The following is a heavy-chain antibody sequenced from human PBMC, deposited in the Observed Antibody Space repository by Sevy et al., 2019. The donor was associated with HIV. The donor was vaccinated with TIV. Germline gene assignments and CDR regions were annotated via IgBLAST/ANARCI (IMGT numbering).Heavy chain of an antibody. J-gene: IGHJ4*02. CDR2: SSSGSSYI. CDR3: ARGDYYGSLYYFDY. Sequence: GGSLRLSCAASGFTFSNYFINWVRQAPGKGLEWVSSSSSGSSYIFYADSVKGRFTISRDNAKNSLYLPMNSLRAEDTAVYYCARGDYYGSLYYFDYWGPGTLVTVSS. V-gene: IGHV3-21*01. D-gene: IGHD3-10*01. CDR1: GFTFSNYF.